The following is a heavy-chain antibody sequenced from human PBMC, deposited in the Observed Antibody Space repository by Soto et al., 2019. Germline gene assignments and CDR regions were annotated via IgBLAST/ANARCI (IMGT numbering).Heavy chain of an antibody. Sequence: QVQLVQSGAEVTKPGASVKVSCKASGYTFTSHYIHWVRQAPGEGLEWMGIINPSGGSTSYAQRFEGRVTMTTDTSTRTVYMELRSLRSEDTAIYYCARDLGSRSSWFPHRGSDDYWGQGTLVTVSS. J-gene: IGHJ4*02. D-gene: IGHD3-3*01. CDR1: GYTFTSHY. CDR2: INPSGGST. V-gene: IGHV1-46*01. CDR3: ARDLGSRSSWFPHRGSDDY.